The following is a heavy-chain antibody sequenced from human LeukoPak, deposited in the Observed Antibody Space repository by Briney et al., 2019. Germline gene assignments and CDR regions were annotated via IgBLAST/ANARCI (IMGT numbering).Heavy chain of an antibody. D-gene: IGHD3-22*01. J-gene: IGHJ4*02. V-gene: IGHV3-74*01. CDR3: ARCRYDSSGHCDY. CDR2: INSDGSGT. Sequence: GGSLRLSCAASGFTFSSYWMHWVRQAPGKGLVWVSVINSDGSGTSYADSVKGRFTISRDNAKNTLYLQMNSLRAEDTAVYYCARCRYDSSGHCDYWGQGTLVTVSS. CDR1: GFTFSSYW.